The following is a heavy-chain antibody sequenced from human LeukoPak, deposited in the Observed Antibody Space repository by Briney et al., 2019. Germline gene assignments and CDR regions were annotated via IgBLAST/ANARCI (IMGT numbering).Heavy chain of an antibody. D-gene: IGHD5-12*01. CDR3: AREPYSGYDGGYYYYYYYMDV. V-gene: IGHV3-48*03. J-gene: IGHJ6*03. Sequence: PGGSLRLSCAASGFTFSSYEMNWVRQAPGKGLEWVSYISSSGSTIYYADSVKGRCTISRDNAKNSLYLQMNSLRAEDTAVYYCAREPYSGYDGGYYYYYYYMDVWGKGTTVTVSS. CDR2: ISSSGSTI. CDR1: GFTFSSYE.